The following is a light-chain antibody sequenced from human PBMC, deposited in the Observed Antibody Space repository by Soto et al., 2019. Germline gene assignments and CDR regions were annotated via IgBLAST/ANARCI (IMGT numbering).Light chain of an antibody. CDR1: QSVSSD. CDR2: GAS. V-gene: IGKV3-15*01. Sequence: EKVMTQSPATLSVSPGERATLSCGASQSVSSDLAWYQQKPGQAPRLLIYGASTRATGVPASFSGSGSGTEFTLTISSLQSEDFAVYYCQQYNNWPLTFGGGTKVEIK. CDR3: QQYNNWPLT. J-gene: IGKJ4*01.